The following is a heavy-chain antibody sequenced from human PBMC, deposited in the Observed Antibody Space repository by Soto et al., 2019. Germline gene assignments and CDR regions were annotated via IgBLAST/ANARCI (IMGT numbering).Heavy chain of an antibody. CDR2: IYYSGST. V-gene: IGHV4-31*03. J-gene: IGHJ5*02. CDR3: ARSDFWSGYHGPQSHWFDP. D-gene: IGHD3-3*01. CDR1: GGSISSGGYY. Sequence: PSETLSLTCTVSGGSISSGGYYWSWIRQHPGKGLEWIGYIYYSGSTYYNPSLKSRVTISVDTSKNQFSLKLSSVTAADTAVYYCARSDFWSGYHGPQSHWFDPWGQGTLVTVAS.